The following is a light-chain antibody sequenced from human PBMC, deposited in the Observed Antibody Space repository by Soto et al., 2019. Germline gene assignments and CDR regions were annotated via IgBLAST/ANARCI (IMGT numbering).Light chain of an antibody. CDR3: ISYAGSDNPYV. J-gene: IGLJ1*01. V-gene: IGLV2-14*01. CDR2: EVS. Sequence: QSVLTQPASVSGTPGQSITISCTGSNSDVGIYDFVSWYQHHPGRAPKLIVSEVSHRPSGVSNRFSGSKSGNTASLTISGLQSEDEADYYCISYAGSDNPYVFGTGTKVTVL. CDR1: NSDVGIYDF.